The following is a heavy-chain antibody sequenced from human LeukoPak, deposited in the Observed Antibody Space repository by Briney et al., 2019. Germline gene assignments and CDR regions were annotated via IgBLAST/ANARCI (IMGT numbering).Heavy chain of an antibody. J-gene: IGHJ4*02. CDR1: GGSISSSSYY. CDR2: IYYSGST. Sequence: TSSETLSLTCTVSGGSISSSSYYWGWIRHPPGKGLEWIGSIYYSGSTYYNPSLKSRVTISVDTSKNQFSLKLSSVTAADTAVYYCARVVPLHYFDYWGQGTLVTVSS. CDR3: ARVVPLHYFDY. V-gene: IGHV4-39*07.